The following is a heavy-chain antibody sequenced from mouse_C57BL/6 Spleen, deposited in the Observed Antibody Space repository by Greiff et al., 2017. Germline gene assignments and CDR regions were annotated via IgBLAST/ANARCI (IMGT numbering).Heavy chain of an antibody. V-gene: IGHV1-54*01. J-gene: IGHJ2*01. CDR1: GYAFTNYL. CDR3: ARGQLRAYYFDY. D-gene: IGHD3-2*02. CDR2: INPGSGGT. Sequence: QVQLQQSGAELVRPGTSVKVSCKASGYAFTNYLIEWVKQRPGQGLEWIGVINPGSGGTNYNEKFKGKATLPAEKSSSTAYMQISSLTSEDSGVYFCARGQLRAYYFDYWGQGTTLTVSS.